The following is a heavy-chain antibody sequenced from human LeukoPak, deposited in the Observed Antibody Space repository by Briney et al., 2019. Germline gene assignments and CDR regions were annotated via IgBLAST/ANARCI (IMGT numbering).Heavy chain of an antibody. D-gene: IGHD2-2*02. CDR2: XXXXXXT. J-gene: IGHJ4*02. CDR3: ARGKRGYCSSTSCYTLSRVFDY. Sequence: PSETLSLTCAVYGGSFSGYYWSWIRQPPGKGLXXXXXXXXXXXTNYNPSLKSRVTISVDTSKNQFSLKLSSVTAADTAVYYCARGKRGYCSSTSCYTLSRVFDYWGQGTLVTVSS. V-gene: IGHV4-34*01. CDR1: GGSFSGYY.